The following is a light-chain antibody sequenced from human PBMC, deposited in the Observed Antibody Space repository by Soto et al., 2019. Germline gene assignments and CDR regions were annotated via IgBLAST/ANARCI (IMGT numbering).Light chain of an antibody. V-gene: IGKV3-20*01. CDR2: GAS. Sequence: EIVLTQSPGTLSLSPGERATLSCRASQSVSSSYLAWYQQKPGQAPRLLIYGASSRATGIPDRFSGSGSGTYFTLTISRLEPDDFAVYYCQQYGSSPPTTFGQGTKLEIK. J-gene: IGKJ2*01. CDR1: QSVSSSY. CDR3: QQYGSSPPTT.